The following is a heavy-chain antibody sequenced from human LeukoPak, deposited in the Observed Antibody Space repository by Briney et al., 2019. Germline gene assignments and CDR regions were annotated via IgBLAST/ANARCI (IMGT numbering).Heavy chain of an antibody. J-gene: IGHJ4*02. Sequence: ASVKVSCKASGYTFTSYDINWVRQASGQGLEWMGWMSPKSGKTGYAQKFQGRVTITRDTSISTAYMELSNLTSEDTAVYYCARTPPRGLIDYWGQGTLVTVSS. CDR3: ARTPPRGLIDY. D-gene: IGHD3-16*01. V-gene: IGHV1-8*02. CDR2: MSPKSGKT. CDR1: GYTFTSYD.